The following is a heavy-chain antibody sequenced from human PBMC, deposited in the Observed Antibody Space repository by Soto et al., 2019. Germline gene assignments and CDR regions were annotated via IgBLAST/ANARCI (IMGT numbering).Heavy chain of an antibody. V-gene: IGHV3-23*01. Sequence: EVQLLESGGGLVQPGGSLRLSCAASGFTFSSHGMSWVRQAPGKGLECVSSICGNAGCTYNAHSVKGRFTISRDNSKNTLYVQMNGLRAEDAAVYHCARIIDGSEIDHWGQGTLVTVS. CDR3: ARIIDGSEIDH. D-gene: IGHD3-10*01. CDR1: GFTFSSHG. CDR2: ICGNAGCT. J-gene: IGHJ4*02.